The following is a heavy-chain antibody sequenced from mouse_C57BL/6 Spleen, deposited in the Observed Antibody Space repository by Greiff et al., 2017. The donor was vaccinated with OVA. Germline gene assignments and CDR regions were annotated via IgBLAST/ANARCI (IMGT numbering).Heavy chain of an antibody. V-gene: IGHV1-5*01. CDR1: GYTFTSYW. CDR3: TRGGYYEQEVDY. J-gene: IGHJ2*01. Sequence: EVQLQQSGTVLARPGASVKMSCKPSGYTFTSYWMHWVKQRPGQGLEWIGAIYPGNSDTSYNQKFKGKAKLTAVTSASTAYMELSSLTNEDSAVYYCTRGGYYEQEVDYWGQGTTLTVSS. CDR2: IYPGNSDT. D-gene: IGHD2-4*01.